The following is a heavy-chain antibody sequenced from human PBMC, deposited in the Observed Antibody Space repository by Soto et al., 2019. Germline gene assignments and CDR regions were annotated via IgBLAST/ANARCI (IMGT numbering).Heavy chain of an antibody. Sequence: GGSLRLSCAASGFNFNTFWMHWVRQRPGKGLEWVARITSDGSATNYADSVKGRFFISRDNVKNTLVLQMDSLRREYTSVCYLARARARPAVDRCGQGTLVTVSS. V-gene: IGHV3-74*01. CDR3: ARARARPAVDR. CDR2: ITSDGSAT. J-gene: IGHJ5*02. CDR1: GFNFNTFW.